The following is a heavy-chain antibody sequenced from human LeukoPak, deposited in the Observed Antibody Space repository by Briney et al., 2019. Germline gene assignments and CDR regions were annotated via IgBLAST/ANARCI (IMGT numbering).Heavy chain of an antibody. CDR3: ARRGWGHDAFDI. CDR2: MNPNSGNT. V-gene: IGHV1-8*03. J-gene: IGHJ3*02. Sequence: ASVKVSCKASGYTFTSYDINWVRQATGQGLEWMGWMNPNSGNTVYTQKFQGRVTITRNTSISTAYMDLSSLRSEDTAVYYSARRGWGHDAFDIWGQGTMVTVSS. D-gene: IGHD1-26*01. CDR1: GYTFTSYD.